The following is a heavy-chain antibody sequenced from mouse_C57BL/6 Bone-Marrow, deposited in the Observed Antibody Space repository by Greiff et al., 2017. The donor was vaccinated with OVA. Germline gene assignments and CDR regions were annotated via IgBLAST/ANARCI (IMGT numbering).Heavy chain of an antibody. CDR2: IYPGDGDT. Sequence: QVQLKQSGPELVKPGASVKISCKASGYAFSSSWMNWVKQRPGKGLEWIGRIYPGDGDTNYNGKFKGKATLTADKSSSTAYMQLSSLTSEDSAVYFCARYSGSSFYWYFDVWGTGTTVTVSS. CDR1: GYAFSSSW. J-gene: IGHJ1*03. V-gene: IGHV1-82*01. D-gene: IGHD1-1*01. CDR3: ARYSGSSFYWYFDV.